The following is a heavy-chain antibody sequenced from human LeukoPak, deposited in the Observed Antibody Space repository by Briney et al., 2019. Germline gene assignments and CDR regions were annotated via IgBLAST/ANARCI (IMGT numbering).Heavy chain of an antibody. D-gene: IGHD6-19*01. Sequence: SETLSLTCTVSGGSISSSSYYWDWIRQPPGKGLEWIGSIYYSGSTYYNPSLKSRVTISVDTSKNQFSLKLSSVTAAGTAVYYCAGWDLAVAAHNWFDPWGQGTLVTVSS. V-gene: IGHV4-39*07. J-gene: IGHJ5*02. CDR3: AGWDLAVAAHNWFDP. CDR2: IYYSGST. CDR1: GGSISSSSYY.